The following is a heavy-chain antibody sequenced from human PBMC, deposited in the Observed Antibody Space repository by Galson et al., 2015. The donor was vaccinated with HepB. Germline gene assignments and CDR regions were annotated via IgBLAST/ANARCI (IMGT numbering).Heavy chain of an antibody. CDR3: ARVGGLLWFGDGMDV. J-gene: IGHJ6*02. CDR1: GFTFSSYA. Sequence: SLRLSCAASGFTFSSYAMSWVRQAPGKGLEWVSAISGSGGSTYYADSVKGRFTISRDNSKNTLYLQMNSLRAEDTAVYYCARVGGLLWFGDGMDVWGQGTTVTVSS. CDR2: ISGSGGST. V-gene: IGHV3-23*01. D-gene: IGHD3-10*01.